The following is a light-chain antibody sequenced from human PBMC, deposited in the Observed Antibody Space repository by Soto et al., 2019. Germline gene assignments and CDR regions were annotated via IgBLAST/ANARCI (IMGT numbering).Light chain of an antibody. CDR3: QQYNNWPLYT. J-gene: IGKJ2*01. V-gene: IGKV3-15*01. CDR2: GAS. CDR1: QSVSSN. Sequence: IVMTQSPATLSVSPGERATLSCRASQSVSSNLAWYQQKPDQGPRLLIYGASTRATGIPAMFSGSGSGTEFTLTISSLQAEDFAVYYCQQYNNWPLYTVGQGTNLDIK.